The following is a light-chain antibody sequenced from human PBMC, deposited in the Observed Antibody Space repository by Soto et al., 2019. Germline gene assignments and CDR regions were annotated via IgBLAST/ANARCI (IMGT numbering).Light chain of an antibody. V-gene: IGLV2-23*01. CDR2: EGS. CDR3: CSYAGSSTCAYV. J-gene: IGLJ1*01. Sequence: QSALTQPASVSGSPGQSITISCTGTSSDVGSYNLVSWYQQHPGKAPKLMIYEGSKRPSGVSNRFSGSKSGNTASLTSSGLQAEDEADYYCCSYAGSSTCAYVFGTGTKVTVL. CDR1: SSDVGSYNL.